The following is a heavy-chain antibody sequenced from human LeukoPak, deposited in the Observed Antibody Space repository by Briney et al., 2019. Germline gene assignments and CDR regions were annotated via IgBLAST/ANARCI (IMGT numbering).Heavy chain of an antibody. CDR3: ARGGLFDGANFGY. J-gene: IGHJ4*02. CDR2: IYYSGST. CDR1: GGSISSGGYY. Sequence: SQTLSLTCTVSGGSISSGGYYWSWIRQHPGKGLEWIGYIYYSGSTYYNPSLKSRVTISVDTSKNQFSLKLSSVTAADTAVYYCARGGLFDGANFGYWGQGTLVTVSS. D-gene: IGHD4-17*01. V-gene: IGHV4-31*03.